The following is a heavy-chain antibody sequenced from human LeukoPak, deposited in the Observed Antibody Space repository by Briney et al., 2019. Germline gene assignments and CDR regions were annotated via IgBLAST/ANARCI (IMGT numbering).Heavy chain of an antibody. Sequence: GGSLRLSCAASGFTVSSNYMSWVRQAPGEGLEWVSVIYSGGSTYYADSVKGRFTISRHNSKNTLYLQMNSLRAEDTAVYYCALLRYFDWSYGMDVWGQGTTVTVSS. V-gene: IGHV3-53*04. CDR2: IYSGGST. CDR3: ALLRYFDWSYGMDV. D-gene: IGHD3-9*01. J-gene: IGHJ6*02. CDR1: GFTVSSNY.